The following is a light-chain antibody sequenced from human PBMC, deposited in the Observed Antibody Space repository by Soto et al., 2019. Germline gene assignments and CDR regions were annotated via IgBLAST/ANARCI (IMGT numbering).Light chain of an antibody. V-gene: IGKV1-39*01. Sequence: DIQMTQSPSSLSASVGDRVTITCRASQSVTNYLNWYQQKPGKAPKLLIFGASSLHSDVPSRFSGSGSGPDFTLTISSLQPEDFATYFCQQSSTTFFTFGPGTTVDVK. CDR1: QSVTNY. CDR3: QQSSTTFFT. CDR2: GAS. J-gene: IGKJ3*01.